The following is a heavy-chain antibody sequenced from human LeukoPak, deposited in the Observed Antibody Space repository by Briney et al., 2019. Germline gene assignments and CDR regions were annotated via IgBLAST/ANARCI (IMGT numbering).Heavy chain of an antibody. Sequence: PGGSLRLSCAASEFSFSSSGMHWVRQAPGKGLEWVTFIRNDGSKKYYADSVKGRFAISRDNSKNTLYLQMNSLRAEDTAVYYCAKDIRSSGWSKYSDYWGQGTLVTVSS. J-gene: IGHJ4*02. V-gene: IGHV3-30*02. CDR2: IRNDGSKK. CDR3: AKDIRSSGWSKYSDY. CDR1: EFSFSSSG. D-gene: IGHD6-19*01.